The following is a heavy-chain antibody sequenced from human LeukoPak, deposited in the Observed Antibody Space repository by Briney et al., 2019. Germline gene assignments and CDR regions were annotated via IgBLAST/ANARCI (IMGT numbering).Heavy chain of an antibody. CDR1: GFTFSNAW. Sequence: GGSLRLSCAASGFTFSNAWMSWVRQAPGKGLEWVGRIKSKTDGGTTDYAAPVKGRFTIPRDDSKNTLYLQMNSLKTEDTAVYYCTTGGELPHQYYFDYWGQGTLVTVSS. CDR3: TTGGELPHQYYFDY. D-gene: IGHD3-16*01. J-gene: IGHJ4*02. V-gene: IGHV3-15*01. CDR2: IKSKTDGGTT.